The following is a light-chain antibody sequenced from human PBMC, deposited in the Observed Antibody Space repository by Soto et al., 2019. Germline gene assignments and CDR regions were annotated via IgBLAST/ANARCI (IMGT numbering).Light chain of an antibody. CDR1: QSISDT. V-gene: IGKV3-15*01. CDR3: QQYNNWPWT. Sequence: EIVMTPSPATLSVSPGGSATHSSRASQSISDTLAWYQQKPGQAPRLLIYGASKRATGFPARFSGSGSGTDFTLTISSLQSEDFAVYYCQQYNNWPWTFGQGTKVDIK. J-gene: IGKJ1*01. CDR2: GAS.